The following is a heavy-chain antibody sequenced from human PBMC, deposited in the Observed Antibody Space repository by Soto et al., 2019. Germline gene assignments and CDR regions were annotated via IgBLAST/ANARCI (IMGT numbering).Heavy chain of an antibody. V-gene: IGHV3-30-3*01. CDR2: ISYDGSNK. J-gene: IGHJ4*02. CDR1: GFTFSSYA. CDR3: ARGYCSSTSCYYLFDY. Sequence: VGSLRLSCAASGFTFSSYAMHWVRQAPGKGLEWVAVISYDGSNKYYADSVKGRFTISRDNSKNTLYLQMNSLRAEDTAVYYCARGYCSSTSCYYLFDYWGQGTLVTVSS. D-gene: IGHD2-2*01.